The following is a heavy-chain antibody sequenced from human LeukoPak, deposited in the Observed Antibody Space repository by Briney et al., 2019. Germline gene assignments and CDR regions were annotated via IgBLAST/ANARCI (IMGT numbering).Heavy chain of an antibody. CDR1: GGSISSNSYY. V-gene: IGHV4-39*01. CDR3: ARFSKTLVGATGGDY. CDR2: IYFSGST. Sequence: SETLSLTCSVSGGSISSNSYYWGWIRQPPGKGLEWIGSIYFSGSTYYNSSLKSRVTISVDTSKNQFSLKLSSVTAADTAVYYCARFSKTLVGATGGDYWGQGTLVTVSS. J-gene: IGHJ4*02. D-gene: IGHD1-26*01.